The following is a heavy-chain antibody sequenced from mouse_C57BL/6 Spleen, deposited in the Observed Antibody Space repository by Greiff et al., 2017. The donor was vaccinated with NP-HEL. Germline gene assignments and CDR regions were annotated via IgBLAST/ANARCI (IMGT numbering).Heavy chain of an antibody. D-gene: IGHD2-5*01. CDR3: ARSYYRNYGSYWYFDV. V-gene: IGHV1-80*01. J-gene: IGHJ1*03. CDR1: GYAFSSYW. Sequence: VQLQQSGAELVKPGASVKISCKASGYAFSSYWMNWVKQRPGKGLEWIGQIYPGDGDTNYNGKFKGKATLTADKSSSTAYMQLRSLTSEDSAVYFCARSYYRNYGSYWYFDVWGTGTTVTVSS. CDR2: IYPGDGDT.